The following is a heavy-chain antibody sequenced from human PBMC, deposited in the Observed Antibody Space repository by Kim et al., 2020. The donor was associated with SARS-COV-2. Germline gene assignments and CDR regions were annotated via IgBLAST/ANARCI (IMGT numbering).Heavy chain of an antibody. D-gene: IGHD2-21*01. V-gene: IGHV3-23*01. CDR3: AKGGRRDGYEF. J-gene: IGHJ4*02. CDR2: ISAGGGTT. CDR1: GLTFNNCA. Sequence: GGSLRLSCAASGLTFNNCAMTWVRQAPGRGLEWVSVISAGGGTTYYAGSVTGRFTISRDNSKNTLFLEMNSLRAEDTAVYYCAKGGRRDGYEFWGQGTLVTVSS.